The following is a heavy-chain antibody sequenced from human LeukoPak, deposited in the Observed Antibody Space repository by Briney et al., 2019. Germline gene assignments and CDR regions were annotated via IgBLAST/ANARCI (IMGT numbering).Heavy chain of an antibody. V-gene: IGHV4-30-4*08. J-gene: IGHJ4*02. CDR3: ARAIQLWRWFDY. D-gene: IGHD5-18*01. CDR2: IYYSGST. Sequence: PSETLSLTCTVSGGSISSGDYYWSWIRQPPGEDLEWIGYIYYSGSTYYNPSLKSRVTISVDTSKNQFSLKLSSVTAADTAVYYCARAIQLWRWFDYWGQGTLVTVSS. CDR1: GGSISSGDYY.